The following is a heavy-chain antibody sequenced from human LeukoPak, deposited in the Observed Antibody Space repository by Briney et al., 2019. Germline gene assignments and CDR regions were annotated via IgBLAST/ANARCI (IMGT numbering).Heavy chain of an antibody. CDR2: INHSGST. J-gene: IGHJ4*02. Sequence: SETLSLTCAVYGGSFSGYYWSWIRQPPGKGLEWIGEINHSGSTNYNPSLKSRVTISVDTSKNQFSLKLSSVTAADTAVYYCARGRRPLVYASTYYFDYWGQGTLVTVSS. CDR1: GGSFSGYY. V-gene: IGHV4-34*01. CDR3: ARGRRPLVYASTYYFDY. D-gene: IGHD2-8*01.